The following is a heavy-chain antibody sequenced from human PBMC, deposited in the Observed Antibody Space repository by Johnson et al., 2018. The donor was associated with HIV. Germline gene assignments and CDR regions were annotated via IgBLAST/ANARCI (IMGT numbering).Heavy chain of an antibody. V-gene: IGHV3-20*04. D-gene: IGHD2-15*01. Sequence: VLLVESGGGVVQPGRSLRLSCAASGFIFDDFGMNWVRHAPGKGLEWVSDVNWNGARTGYADSVKGRCTVSRDSSKNTPYLQMNSLRVEDTAVYYCARDDGGGGDAFDIWGQGTMVTGSS. CDR1: GFIFDDFG. J-gene: IGHJ3*02. CDR3: ARDDGGGGDAFDI. CDR2: VNWNGART.